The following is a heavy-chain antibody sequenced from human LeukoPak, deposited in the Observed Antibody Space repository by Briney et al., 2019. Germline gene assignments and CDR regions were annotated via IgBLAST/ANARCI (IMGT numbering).Heavy chain of an antibody. CDR3: AREEAAGRSSDN. Sequence: PSETLSLTCNVPGGSISSYYWSWIRQPAGKGLEWIGRISTSGNTNYNPSLKSRLSMSVDTSKNEFSLKLSSVTAADTAVYYCAREEAAGRSSDNWGQGTLVTVSS. J-gene: IGHJ4*02. V-gene: IGHV4-4*07. CDR1: GGSISSYY. CDR2: ISTSGNT. D-gene: IGHD6-13*01.